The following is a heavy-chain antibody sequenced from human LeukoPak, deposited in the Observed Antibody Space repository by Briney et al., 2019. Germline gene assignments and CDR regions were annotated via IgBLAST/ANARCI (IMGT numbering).Heavy chain of an antibody. J-gene: IGHJ4*02. Sequence: SETLSLTCTVSGGSISSYYWSWIRQPPGKGLEWIGYIYYSGSTNYNPSLKSRVTISVDTSKNQFSLKLSSVAAADTAVYYCARERNNDFDYWGQGTLVTVSS. V-gene: IGHV4-59*01. CDR1: GGSISSYY. D-gene: IGHD2-8*01. CDR2: IYYSGST. CDR3: ARERNNDFDY.